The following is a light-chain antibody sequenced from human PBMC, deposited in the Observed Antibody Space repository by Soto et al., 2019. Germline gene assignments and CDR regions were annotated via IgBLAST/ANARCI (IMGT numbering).Light chain of an antibody. CDR3: QQRSNWQVT. CDR1: QSLSSN. J-gene: IGKJ5*01. Sequence: EIVLTQSPATLYVSPGERATLSCRASQSLSSNVAWYQQRPRQAPRLLIYDASKRATGIPARFSGSGSGTDFTLTISSLEPADFAVYYCQQRSNWQVTFGQGTRLEIK. V-gene: IGKV3D-11*02. CDR2: DAS.